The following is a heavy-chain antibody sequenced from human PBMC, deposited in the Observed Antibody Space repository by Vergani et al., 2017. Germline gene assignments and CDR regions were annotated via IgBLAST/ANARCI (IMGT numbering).Heavy chain of an antibody. Sequence: VQLVQSGAAVKKPGASVKVSCKASGYTFPSYYMHWVRKAPGQGLAWMGIINPSGGSKSYAQKFQGRVTMTRDTSTSTVYMELSRLRSEDTAVYYCASWSYSSSWWAQLGGMDVWGQGTTVTVSS. V-gene: IGHV1-46*03. J-gene: IGHJ6*02. CDR1: GYTFPSYY. CDR3: ASWSYSSSWWAQLGGMDV. D-gene: IGHD6-13*01. CDR2: INPSGGSK.